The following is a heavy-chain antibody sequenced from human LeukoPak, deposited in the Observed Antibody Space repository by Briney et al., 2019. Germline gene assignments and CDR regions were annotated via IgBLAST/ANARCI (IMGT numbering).Heavy chain of an antibody. Sequence: GGSLRLSCAASGFTFSSNAMSWVCQAPGKGLEWLSAISGNGGSTYYADSVMGRFTISRDNSKNTLYLQMNSLRAEDTAVYYCAKRSSGYSFDYWGPGTLVTVSS. CDR1: GFTFSSNA. CDR3: AKRSSGYSFDY. D-gene: IGHD3-22*01. J-gene: IGHJ4*02. CDR2: ISGNGGST. V-gene: IGHV3-23*01.